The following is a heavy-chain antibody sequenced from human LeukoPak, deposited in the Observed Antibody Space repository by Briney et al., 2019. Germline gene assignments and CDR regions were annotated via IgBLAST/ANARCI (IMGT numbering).Heavy chain of an antibody. CDR3: ARHAPSTYYYDIRYFDY. J-gene: IGHJ4*02. CDR1: GGSISSSSYY. Sequence: PSKTLSLTCTVSGGSISSSSYYWGWIRQPPGKGLEWIGSIYYSGSTYYNPSLKSRVTISVDTSKNQFSLKLSSVTAADTAVYYCARHAPSTYYYDIRYFDYWGQGTLVTVSS. V-gene: IGHV4-39*01. CDR2: IYYSGST. D-gene: IGHD3-22*01.